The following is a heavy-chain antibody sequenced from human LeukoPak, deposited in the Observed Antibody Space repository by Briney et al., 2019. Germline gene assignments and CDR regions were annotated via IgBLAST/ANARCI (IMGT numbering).Heavy chain of an antibody. CDR3: ARVSDYYESSGLIDY. J-gene: IGHJ4*02. D-gene: IGHD3-22*01. CDR2: ISAYNGNT. Sequence: GASVKVSCKASGYTFTSYGISWVRQAPGQGLEWMGWISAYNGNTNYAQKLQGRVTMTTDTSTSTAYMELRSLRSDDTAVYYCARVSDYYESSGLIDYWGQGTLVTVSS. V-gene: IGHV1-18*01. CDR1: GYTFTSYG.